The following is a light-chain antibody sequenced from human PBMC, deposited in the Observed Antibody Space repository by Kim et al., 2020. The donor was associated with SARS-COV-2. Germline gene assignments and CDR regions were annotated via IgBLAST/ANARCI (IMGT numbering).Light chain of an antibody. CDR2: GKN. J-gene: IGLJ3*02. CDR1: SLRSYY. CDR3: NSRDSSGNHWV. Sequence: SSELTQDPAVSVALGQTVRITCQGDSLRSYYASWYQQKPGQAPVLVIYGKNNRPSGIPDRFSGSSSGNTASLTITGAQAEYEADYYCNSRDSSGNHWVF. V-gene: IGLV3-19*01.